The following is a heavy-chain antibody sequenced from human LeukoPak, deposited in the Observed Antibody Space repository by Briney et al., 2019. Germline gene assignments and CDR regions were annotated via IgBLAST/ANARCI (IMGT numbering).Heavy chain of an antibody. CDR3: VREGLNYYEFGGS. V-gene: IGHV4-38-2*02. J-gene: IGHJ5*02. CDR2: IFHTSNT. CDR1: GYSIRSGYY. Sequence: SETLSLTCDVSGYSIRSGYYWGWIRQPPGKGLEWIGSIFHTSNTYYNLSLKSRVIISLDTSKNQFSLLLSSVTAADTAVYYWVREGLNYYEFGGSWVQGSKVTV. D-gene: IGHD3-10*01.